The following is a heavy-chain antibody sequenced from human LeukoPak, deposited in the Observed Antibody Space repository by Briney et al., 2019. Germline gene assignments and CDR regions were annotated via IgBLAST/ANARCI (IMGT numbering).Heavy chain of an antibody. J-gene: IGHJ4*02. D-gene: IGHD6-6*01. CDR2: INHSRST. Sequence: SETLSLTCAVYGGSFSGYYWSWIRQPPGKGLEWIGEINHSRSTNYNPSLKSRVTISVDTSKNQFSLKLSSVTAADTAVYYCARGPRYSSSSRFDYWGQGTLVTVSS. CDR1: GGSFSGYY. CDR3: ARGPRYSSSSRFDY. V-gene: IGHV4-34*01.